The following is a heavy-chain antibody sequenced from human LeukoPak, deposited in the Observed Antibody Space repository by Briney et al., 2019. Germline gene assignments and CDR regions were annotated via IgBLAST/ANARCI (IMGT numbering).Heavy chain of an antibody. CDR2: ISAYNGNT. V-gene: IGHV1-18*01. CDR3: ARDSGYDFWSGYYGDYNWFDP. J-gene: IGHJ5*02. Sequence: ASVKVSCKASGGTFSSYATSWVRQAPGQGLEWMGWISAYNGNTNYAQKLQGRVTMTTDTSTSTAYMELRSLRSDDTAVYYCARDSGYDFWSGYYGDYNWFDPWGQGTLVTVSS. D-gene: IGHD3-3*01. CDR1: GGTFSSYA.